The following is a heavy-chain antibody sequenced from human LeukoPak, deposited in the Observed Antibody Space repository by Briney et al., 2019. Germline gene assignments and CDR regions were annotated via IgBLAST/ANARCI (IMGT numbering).Heavy chain of an antibody. CDR1: GGSISSGGYP. D-gene: IGHD5-24*01. CDR2: IYYSGST. CDR3: AKEREGRYYYYFKDV. Sequence: SQTLSLTCAVSGGSISSGGYPWSWIRQPPGKGLEWIGYIYYSGSTYYNPSLKSRVTISVDTSKNQFSMKLSSVTAADTAVYYCAKEREGRYYYYFKDVWGKGT. J-gene: IGHJ6*03. V-gene: IGHV4-30-4*07.